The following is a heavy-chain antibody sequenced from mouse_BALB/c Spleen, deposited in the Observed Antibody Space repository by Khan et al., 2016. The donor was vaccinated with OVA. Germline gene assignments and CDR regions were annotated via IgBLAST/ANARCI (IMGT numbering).Heavy chain of an antibody. CDR2: ISSGGDYT. CDR1: GFIFSSYS. CDR3: AIPLTWSFAY. Sequence: EVQRVESGGDLVKPGGSLKLSCAASGFIFSSYSMSWVRQTPDKRLEWVASISSGGDYTYYPDIVKGRFTISRDNAKNTVYLQMSSLKSEDTALYYCAIPLTWSFAYWGPGTLFTFSA. V-gene: IGHV5-6*01. J-gene: IGHJ3*01. D-gene: IGHD1-3*01.